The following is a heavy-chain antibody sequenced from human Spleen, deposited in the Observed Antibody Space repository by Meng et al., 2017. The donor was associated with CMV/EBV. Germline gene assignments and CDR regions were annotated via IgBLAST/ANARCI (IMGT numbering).Heavy chain of an antibody. V-gene: IGHV3-9*01. CDR1: GFTFDDYA. J-gene: IGHJ4*02. Sequence: SLKISCAASGFTFDDYAMHWVRQAPGKGPEWVSSISWNSGSIGYADSVKGRFTISRDNAKNSLYLQMHSLSTEDTALYYCGKEVERGALDYWGQGTLVTVSS. D-gene: IGHD3-10*01. CDR2: ISWNSGSI. CDR3: GKEVERGALDY.